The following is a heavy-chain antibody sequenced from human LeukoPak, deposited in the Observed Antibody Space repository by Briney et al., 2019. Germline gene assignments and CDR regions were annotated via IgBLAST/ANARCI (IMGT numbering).Heavy chain of an antibody. CDR3: AKDPYRASSGLVDY. D-gene: IGHD5-12*01. Sequence: GGSLRLSCAASGFTFTSYGMHWVRQSPGKGLEWVALITYDGYYKYYSDSVKGRFTISRDNSKNTLYLQMNSLRAEDTAVYYCAKDPYRASSGLVDYWGQGTLVTVSS. CDR1: GFTFTSYG. CDR2: ITYDGYYK. V-gene: IGHV3-30*18. J-gene: IGHJ4*02.